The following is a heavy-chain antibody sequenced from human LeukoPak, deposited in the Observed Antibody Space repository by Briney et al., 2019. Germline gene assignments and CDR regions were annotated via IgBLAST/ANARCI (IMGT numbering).Heavy chain of an antibody. J-gene: IGHJ4*02. CDR2: ISSSGSTI. D-gene: IGHD6-13*01. CDR1: GFTFSDYY. Sequence: PGGSLRLSCAASGFTFSDYYMSWIRQAPGKGLEWVLYISSSGSTIYYADSVKGRFTISRDNAKNSLYLQMNSLRAEDTAVYYCARSHSSSWYGAHYWGQGTLVTVSS. CDR3: ARSHSSSWYGAHY. V-gene: IGHV3-11*01.